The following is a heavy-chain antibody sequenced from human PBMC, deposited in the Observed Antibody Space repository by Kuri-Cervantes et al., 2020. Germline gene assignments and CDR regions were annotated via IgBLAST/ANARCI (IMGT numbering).Heavy chain of an antibody. CDR3: ARDGATVTTTYYYGMDV. D-gene: IGHD4-17*01. CDR2: IYSGGST. V-gene: IGHV3-66*02. Sequence: GESLKISCAASGFTVSSNYMSWVRQAPGKGLEWVSVIYSGGSTYYADSVKGRFTISRDNSKNTLYLLMNSLRAEDTAVYYCARDGATVTTTYYYGMDVWGQGTTVTVSS. J-gene: IGHJ6*02. CDR1: GFTVSSNY.